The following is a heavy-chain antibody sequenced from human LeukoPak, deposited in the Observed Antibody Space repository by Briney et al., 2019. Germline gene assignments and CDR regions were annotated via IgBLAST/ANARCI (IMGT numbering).Heavy chain of an antibody. CDR2: IHYSGST. V-gene: IGHV4-59*01. J-gene: IGHJ4*02. CDR3: ARGRGVTTDFDY. Sequence: SETLSLTCTVSGGSISSYYWSWIRQPPGKGLEWIGYIHYSGSTNYNPSLKSRVTISVGTSKNQFSLKLSSVTAADTAVYYCARGRGVTTDFDYWGQGTLVTVSS. CDR1: GGSISSYY. D-gene: IGHD4-11*01.